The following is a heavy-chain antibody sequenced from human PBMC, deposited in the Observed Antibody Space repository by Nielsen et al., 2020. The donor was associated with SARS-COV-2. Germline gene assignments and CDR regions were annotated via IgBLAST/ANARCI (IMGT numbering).Heavy chain of an antibody. V-gene: IGHV3-11*05. D-gene: IGHD6-13*01. CDR2: ISGSGGYT. CDR3: AKGYSSSWSTFDY. CDR1: GFTFSDYY. Sequence: GESLKISCAASGFTFSDYYLTWIRQTPGKGLEWVSYISGSGGYTKNADSVKGRFTISRDNRQNSLYLQMNSLRAEDTALYYCAKGYSSSWSTFDYWGRGTLVTVSS. J-gene: IGHJ4*02.